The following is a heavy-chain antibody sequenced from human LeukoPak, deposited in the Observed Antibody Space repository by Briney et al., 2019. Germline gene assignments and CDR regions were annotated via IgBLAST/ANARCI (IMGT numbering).Heavy chain of an antibody. Sequence: PSQTLSLTCTVSGGSIRSGNYFWSWIRQPAGKGLEWIGRIHTSGSTNYNSSLKSRVTISIDTPKNQLSLKLSSVTAADTAVYYCARELNLVRGVSYNWFDPWGQGTLVTVSS. CDR2: IHTSGST. V-gene: IGHV4-61*02. CDR3: ARELNLVRGVSYNWFDP. CDR1: GGSIRSGNYF. J-gene: IGHJ5*02. D-gene: IGHD3-10*01.